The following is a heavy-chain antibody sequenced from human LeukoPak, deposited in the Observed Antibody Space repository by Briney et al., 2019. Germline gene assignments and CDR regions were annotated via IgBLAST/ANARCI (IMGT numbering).Heavy chain of an antibody. D-gene: IGHD4-23*01. J-gene: IGHJ6*03. Sequence: GGSLRPSCAASGFTFSSYSMNWVRQAPGKGLEWVSSISSSSSYIYYADSVKGRFTISRDNAKNSLYLQMNSLRAEDTAVYYCAKPTPHYYYYYMDVWGKGTTVTVSS. CDR2: ISSSSSYI. CDR1: GFTFSSYS. CDR3: AKPTPHYYYYYMDV. V-gene: IGHV3-21*01.